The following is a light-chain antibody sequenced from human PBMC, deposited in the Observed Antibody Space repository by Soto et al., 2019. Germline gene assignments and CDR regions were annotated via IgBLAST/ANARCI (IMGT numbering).Light chain of an antibody. CDR3: ATWDDSLSGYV. Sequence: ELTQPPSASGTPGQRVTISCSGSSSNIGSNTVNWYQQLPGMAPKLLVYKNNQRPSGVPERFSGSKSGTSASLAISGLRSEDEADYYCATWDDSLSGYVFATGTKVTVL. CDR2: KNN. V-gene: IGLV1-47*01. J-gene: IGLJ1*01. CDR1: SSNIGSNT.